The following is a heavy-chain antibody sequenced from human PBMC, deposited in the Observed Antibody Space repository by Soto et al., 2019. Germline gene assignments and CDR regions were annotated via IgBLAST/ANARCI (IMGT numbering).Heavy chain of an antibody. D-gene: IGHD3-10*01. CDR3: VATGAYYFDY. CDR2: ISGSGGST. CDR1: GFTFSSYA. J-gene: IGHJ4*02. V-gene: IGHV3-23*01. Sequence: EVQLLESGGGLVQPEGSLRLSCAASGFTFSSYAMSWVRQAPGKGLEWVSAISGSGGSTYYADSVKGRFTISRDNSKNTLYLQMNSLRAEDTAVYYCVATGAYYFDYWGQGTLVTVSS.